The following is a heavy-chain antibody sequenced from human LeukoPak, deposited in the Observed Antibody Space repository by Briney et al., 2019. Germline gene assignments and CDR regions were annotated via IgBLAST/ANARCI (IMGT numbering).Heavy chain of an antibody. V-gene: IGHV3-48*01. D-gene: IGHD3-22*01. CDR2: ISSSSSTI. Sequence: GGSLRLSCTASGFTISSYSMNWVRQTPGKGLEWVSYISSSSSTIHYADSVKGRFTISRDNAKNSLYLEMNSLRAEDTAVYYCSPKMYYYDSSAYYPFDYWGQGTLVTVSS. CDR3: SPKMYYYDSSAYYPFDY. J-gene: IGHJ4*02. CDR1: GFTISSYS.